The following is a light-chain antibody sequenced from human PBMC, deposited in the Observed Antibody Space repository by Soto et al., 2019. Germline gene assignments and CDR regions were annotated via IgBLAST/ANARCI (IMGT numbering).Light chain of an antibody. CDR1: QGIASH. CDR2: AAS. J-gene: IGKJ2*01. V-gene: IGKV1-9*01. CDR3: QQLYLYPRT. Sequence: IQLTQSPSSLSASVGDRVTITCRASQGIASHLAWYQQKPGKAPKLLIYAASTLQSGVPSRFSGSGSGVDFTLTISNLQPEDFATYYCQQLYLYPRTFGQGTKLEIK.